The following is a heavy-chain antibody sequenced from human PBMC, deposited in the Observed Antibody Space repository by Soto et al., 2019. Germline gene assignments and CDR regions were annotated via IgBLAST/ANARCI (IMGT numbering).Heavy chain of an antibody. J-gene: IGHJ6*02. D-gene: IGHD3-16*01. CDR2: ISYSGST. CDR3: ASDAMGLWDNYSYGMDV. CDR1: GGSVSSGSYY. V-gene: IGHV4-61*03. Sequence: KPSETLSLTCTVSGGSVSSGSYYWSWSRQPPGKGLEWFGYISYSGSTNYNPSLKSRVTIAVDTSKNHLSLKLSTVTAADTAVYYCASDAMGLWDNYSYGMDVWGQGTTVTVSS.